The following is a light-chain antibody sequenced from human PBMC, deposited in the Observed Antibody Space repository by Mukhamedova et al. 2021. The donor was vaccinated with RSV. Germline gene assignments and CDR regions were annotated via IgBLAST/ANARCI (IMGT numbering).Light chain of an antibody. Sequence: WYQRRVHGRGPKLLIYGASSLQSGVPSRFSGSGSGTDFTLTISSLQSEDVETYFCQHYNNIPHTFGGGTKVEI. CDR3: QHYNNIPHT. CDR2: GAS. V-gene: IGKV1-27*01. J-gene: IGKJ4*01.